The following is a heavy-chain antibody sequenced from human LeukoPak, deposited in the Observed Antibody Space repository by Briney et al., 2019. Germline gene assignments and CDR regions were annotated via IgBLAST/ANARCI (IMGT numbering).Heavy chain of an antibody. J-gene: IGHJ5*02. Sequence: ASVKVSCKASGYTFTSYGISWVRQAPEQGVEWMGWIRAYNGNTNYAQKLQGRVTMTTDTSTSTAYMELRSLRSDDTAVYYCARVTYYYDSSDPAWFDPWGQGTLVTVSS. CDR3: ARVTYYYDSSDPAWFDP. V-gene: IGHV1-18*01. D-gene: IGHD3-22*01. CDR2: IRAYNGNT. CDR1: GYTFTSYG.